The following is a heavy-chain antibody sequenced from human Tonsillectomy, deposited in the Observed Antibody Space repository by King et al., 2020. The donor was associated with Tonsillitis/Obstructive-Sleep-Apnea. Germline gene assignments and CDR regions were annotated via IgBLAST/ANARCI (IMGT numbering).Heavy chain of an antibody. D-gene: IGHD3-10*01. V-gene: IGHV4-59*08. CDR3: ARCPPMVRESYYGMDV. CDR1: GGSISSYY. Sequence: MQLQESGPGLVKPSETLSLTCTVSGGSISSYYWSWIRQPPGKGLEWIGYIYYSGSTNYNPSLKSRVTISVDTSKNQFSLKLSSVTAADTAVYYCARCPPMVRESYYGMDVWGQGTTVTVSS. CDR2: IYYSGST. J-gene: IGHJ6*02.